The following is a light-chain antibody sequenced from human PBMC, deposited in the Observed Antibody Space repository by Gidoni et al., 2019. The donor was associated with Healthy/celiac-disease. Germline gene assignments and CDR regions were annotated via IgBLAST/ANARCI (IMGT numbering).Light chain of an antibody. Sequence: QSVLTQPPSVSAAPGQRVTISCTGSSSNIGAGYYVHWYQQLPGTAPKLLIYGNSKRPSGVPDRFSGSKSGTSASLAITGLQAEDEADYYCQSYDSSLSDMVFGGGTKLTVL. CDR3: QSYDSSLSDMV. J-gene: IGLJ2*01. CDR2: GNS. V-gene: IGLV1-40*01. CDR1: SSNIGAGYY.